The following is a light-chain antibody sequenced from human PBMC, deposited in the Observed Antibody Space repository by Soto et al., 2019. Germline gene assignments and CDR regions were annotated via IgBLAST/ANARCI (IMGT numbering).Light chain of an antibody. V-gene: IGLV2-14*03. CDR2: DVT. CDR3: SSYTSSTTLV. J-gene: IGLJ2*01. Sequence: QSALTQPASVSGSPGQSITISCTGTSSDVGAYNYVSWYQQHPGTAPKLMIYDVTNRPSGVSNRFSGSKSGNTASLTISGLQAEDEAEYYCSSYTSSTTLVFGGGTKLTVL. CDR1: SSDVGAYNY.